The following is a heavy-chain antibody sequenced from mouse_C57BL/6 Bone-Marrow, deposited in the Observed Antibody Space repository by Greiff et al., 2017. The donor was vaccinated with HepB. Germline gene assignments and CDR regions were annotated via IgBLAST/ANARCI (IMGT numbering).Heavy chain of an antibody. V-gene: IGHV1-54*01. CDR2: INPGSGGT. D-gene: IGHD2-2*01. CDR1: GYAFTNYL. Sequence: QVQLQQSGAELVRPGTSVKVSCKASGYAFTNYLIEWVKQRPGQGLEWIGVINPGSGGTNYNEKFKGKATLTADKSSSTAYMQLSSLTSEDSAVYFCARSVGLLWLRDYWGQGTTLTVSS. J-gene: IGHJ2*01. CDR3: ARSVGLLWLRDY.